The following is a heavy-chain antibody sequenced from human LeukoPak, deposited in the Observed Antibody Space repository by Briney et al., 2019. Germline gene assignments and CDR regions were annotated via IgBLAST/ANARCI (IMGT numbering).Heavy chain of an antibody. V-gene: IGHV3-74*01. J-gene: IGHJ4*02. Sequence: GGSLRLSCAASGFTLSTYWMHWVRQAPGKGLLWVSRINGDGRDTPYADSVKGRFTISRDNAKNTLYLQMNSLRAEDTAVYYCARGSSTGWPDYFDYWGRGTLSPSPQ. CDR3: ARGSSTGWPDYFDY. D-gene: IGHD2-2*01. CDR1: GFTLSTYW. CDR2: INGDGRDT.